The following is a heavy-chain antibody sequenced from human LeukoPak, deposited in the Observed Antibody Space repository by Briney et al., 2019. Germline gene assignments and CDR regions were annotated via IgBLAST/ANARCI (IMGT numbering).Heavy chain of an antibody. J-gene: IGHJ6*03. CDR2: IIPIFGTA. CDR1: GGTFSSYA. Sequence: SVKVSCKASGGTFSSYAISWVRQAPGQGLEWMGGIIPIFGTANYAQKFQGRVTITADESTSTAYMELSSLRSEDTAVYYCARAYCGGDCYPVTYYFYYMDVWGKGTTVTVSS. CDR3: ARAYCGGDCYPVTYYFYYMDV. V-gene: IGHV1-69*01. D-gene: IGHD2-21*01.